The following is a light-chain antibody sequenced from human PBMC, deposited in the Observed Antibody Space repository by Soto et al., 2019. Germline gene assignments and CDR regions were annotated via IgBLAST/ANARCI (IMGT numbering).Light chain of an antibody. Sequence: EIVLTQSPGTLSLSPGERATLSCRASQSVSSNYLAWYQQKPGQAPKVLIYRASSRATGIPDRFSGSASGTDFTLTISRLEPEDFAVYYCQQYGSSPLTFGGGTKVEIK. CDR2: RAS. J-gene: IGKJ4*01. CDR3: QQYGSSPLT. V-gene: IGKV3-20*01. CDR1: QSVSSNY.